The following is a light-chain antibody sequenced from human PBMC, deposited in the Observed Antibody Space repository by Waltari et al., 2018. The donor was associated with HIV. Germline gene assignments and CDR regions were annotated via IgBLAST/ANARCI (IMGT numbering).Light chain of an antibody. Sequence: EIVLIQSPAILSLSPGERATLSCRASQSVTNYLAWYQQKPGQAPRLLIYDASIRATGIPDRFSGSGSGTDFNLAISSLGPEDFAVYYCQQCSDWPLSFGGGSRVEIK. J-gene: IGKJ4*01. V-gene: IGKV3-11*01. CDR1: QSVTNY. CDR2: DAS. CDR3: QQCSDWPLS.